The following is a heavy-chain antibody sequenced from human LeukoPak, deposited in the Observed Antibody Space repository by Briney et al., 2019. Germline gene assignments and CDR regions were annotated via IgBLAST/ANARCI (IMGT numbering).Heavy chain of an antibody. V-gene: IGHV3-23*01. D-gene: IGHD2-2*01. CDR1: GFTFSSYA. CDR2: ISGSGGST. Sequence: GGSLRLSCAASGFTFSSYAMSWVRQAPGKGLEWVSAISGSGGSTYYADSVKGRFTISRDNSKNTLYLQMNSLRAEDTAVYYCAKGAGCSSTSCYSVFVDYYYYMDVWGKGTTVTVSS. J-gene: IGHJ6*03. CDR3: AKGAGCSSTSCYSVFVDYYYYMDV.